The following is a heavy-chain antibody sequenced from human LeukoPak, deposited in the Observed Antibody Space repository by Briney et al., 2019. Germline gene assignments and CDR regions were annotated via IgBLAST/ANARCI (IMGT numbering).Heavy chain of an antibody. CDR2: INHSGST. Sequence: SETLSLTCAVYGGSFSGYYWSWIRQPPGKGLEWIGEINHSGSTNYNPSLKSRVTISVDTSKNQFSLKLSSVTAADTAVYSCARTGTSCYDYWGQGTLVTVSS. CDR1: GGSFSGYY. V-gene: IGHV4-34*01. J-gene: IGHJ4*02. D-gene: IGHD2-2*01. CDR3: ARTGTSCYDY.